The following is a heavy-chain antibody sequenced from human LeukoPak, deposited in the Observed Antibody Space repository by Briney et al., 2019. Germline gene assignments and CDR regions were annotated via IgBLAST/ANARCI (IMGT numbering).Heavy chain of an antibody. CDR3: VRLGGRNGFDY. CDR1: GFTFINYW. CDR2: IKQDGSEK. D-gene: IGHD3-16*01. V-gene: IGHV3-7*01. Sequence: GGSLRLSCAASGFTFINYWMSWVRQAPGKALEWVASIKQDGSEKYYVDSVKGRFTISRDNTKNSLYLQMHSLRGEDTAVYYCVRLGGRNGFDYWGQGTLVSVSS. J-gene: IGHJ4*02.